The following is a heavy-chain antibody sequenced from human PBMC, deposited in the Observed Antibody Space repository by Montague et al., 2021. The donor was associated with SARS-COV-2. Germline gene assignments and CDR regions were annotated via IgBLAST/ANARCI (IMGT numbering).Heavy chain of an antibody. Sequence: SLRLSCAASGFTFSTYTMHWVRQAPGQGLEWVSSITASSIYIYYADSVKGRFTISRDNAQNSLYLQMNSLRADDTAVYYCTRDAFTMIIDAFNIWGQGTKVTVSS. J-gene: IGHJ3*02. CDR3: TRDAFTMIIDAFNI. V-gene: IGHV3-21*01. CDR2: ITASSIYI. CDR1: GFTFSTYT. D-gene: IGHD3-22*01.